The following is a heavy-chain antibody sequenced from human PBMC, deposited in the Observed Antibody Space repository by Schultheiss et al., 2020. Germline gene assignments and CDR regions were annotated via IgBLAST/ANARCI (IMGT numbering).Heavy chain of an antibody. D-gene: IGHD4-17*01. CDR3: ARAPPDYGPEYYYYGMDV. V-gene: IGHV4-61*02. J-gene: IGHJ6*02. CDR1: GGSISSGSYY. CDR2: IYTSGST. Sequence: SETLSLTCTVSGGSISSGSYYWSWIRQPAGKGLEWIGRIYTSGSTNYNPSLKSRVTISVDTSKNQFSLKLSSVTAADTAVYYCARAPPDYGPEYYYYGMDVWGQGTTVTVSS.